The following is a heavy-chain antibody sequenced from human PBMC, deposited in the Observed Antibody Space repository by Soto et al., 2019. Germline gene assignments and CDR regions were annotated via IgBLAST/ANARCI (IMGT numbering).Heavy chain of an antibody. CDR1: GYSFTNND. Sequence: ASVKVSCKASGYSFTNNDVTWVRQATGQGLEWMGWMNPGSGDTGYAQKFQGRVTMTRDISIATAYMELSSLRSDDTAIYYCARMATFGSLNWFDPWGQGTLVTAPQ. V-gene: IGHV1-8*01. CDR3: ARMATFGSLNWFDP. D-gene: IGHD3-16*01. J-gene: IGHJ5*02. CDR2: MNPGSGDT.